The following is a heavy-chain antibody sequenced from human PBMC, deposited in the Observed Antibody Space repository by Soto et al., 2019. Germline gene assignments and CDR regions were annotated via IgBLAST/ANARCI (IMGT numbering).Heavy chain of an antibody. CDR1: GFSLKSTLGG. V-gene: IGHV2-5*01. Sequence: SGPTLVNPTQTLTLTCTFSGFSLKSTLGGGAWIRQPPGKALEWLAIIYWNDDKRSSSSLRSRLSITKDTSKNQVVVTMTHMDPVYTATYYWARRPWGQ. J-gene: IGHJ1*01. CDR3: ARRP. CDR2: IYWNDDK.